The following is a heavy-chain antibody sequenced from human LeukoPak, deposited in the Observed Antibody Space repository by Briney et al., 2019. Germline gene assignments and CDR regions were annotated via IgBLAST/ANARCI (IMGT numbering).Heavy chain of an antibody. Sequence: AGGSLRLSCAASGFIVNTNYMTWVRQAPGRGLEWVSFIYADGNTYYADSVKGRFTISRDNSKNTLYLQMISLRAEDTAVYYCATPRSYSSSWFQFDSWGQGTLVTVSS. D-gene: IGHD6-13*01. V-gene: IGHV3-53*01. CDR3: ATPRSYSSSWFQFDS. CDR2: IYADGNT. J-gene: IGHJ4*02. CDR1: GFIVNTNY.